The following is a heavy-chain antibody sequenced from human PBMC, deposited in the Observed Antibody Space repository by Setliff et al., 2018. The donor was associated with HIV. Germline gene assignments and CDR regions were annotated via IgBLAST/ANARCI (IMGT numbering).Heavy chain of an antibody. CDR2: IHYDERT. J-gene: IGHJ4*02. CDR3: MRSHGGY. Sequence: SETLSLTCTVSGGSASNSRYYWAWIRQPPGKGLEYIGSIHYDERTYYNPSLKSRVSMSVDPSKNQFSLELRSVTTADTAVYYCMRSHGGYWGLGTQVTVSS. V-gene: IGHV4-39*07. CDR1: GGSASNSRYY.